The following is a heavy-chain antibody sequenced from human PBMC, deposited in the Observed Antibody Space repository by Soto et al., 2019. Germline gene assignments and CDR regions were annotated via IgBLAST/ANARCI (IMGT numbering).Heavy chain of an antibody. CDR3: ARVHEYGDQTTNNYYYYYYMDV. CDR2: IYHSGST. D-gene: IGHD4-17*01. CDR1: SGSISSSNW. V-gene: IGHV4-4*02. Sequence: QVQLQESGPGLVKPSGTLSLTCAVSSGSISSSNWWSWVRQPPGKGLEWIGEIYHSGSTNYNPSLKSLVTISVDKSKNQFSLQLSSVTAEATAVYYCARVHEYGDQTTNNYYYYYYMDVWGKGTTVTVAS. J-gene: IGHJ6*03.